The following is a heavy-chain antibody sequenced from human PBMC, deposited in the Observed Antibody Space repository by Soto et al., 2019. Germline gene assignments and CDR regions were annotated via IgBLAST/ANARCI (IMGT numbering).Heavy chain of an antibody. CDR1: GGNFNTYT. Sequence: QVQLLQSGTEVKKPGSSAKVSCRASGGNFNTYTISWVRQAPGQGLEWLGRIIPILYIASYAQKFQGRVNITADKSTNTVYMELSSLRSEDTAVYFCARSLGLCTGSGCRDYWGQGTLVSVSP. CDR2: IIPILYIA. V-gene: IGHV1-69*02. CDR3: ARSLGLCTGSGCRDY. D-gene: IGHD2-8*02. J-gene: IGHJ4*02.